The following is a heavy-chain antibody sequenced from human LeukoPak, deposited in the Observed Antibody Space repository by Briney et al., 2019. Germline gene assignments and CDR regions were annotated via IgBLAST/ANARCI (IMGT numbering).Heavy chain of an antibody. CDR2: IKQDGSQK. CDR1: GFTFSSYW. D-gene: IGHD3-3*01. V-gene: IGHV3-7*01. J-gene: IGHJ5*02. Sequence: PGGSLRLSCAASGFTFSSYWMSWVRQAPGKGLEWVASIKQDGSQKYYVGSVKGRFTISRDNAKNSLYLQMNSLRVDDTAMYYCARVGGSIGDFWSGYTDCWFDPWGQGTLVTVSS. CDR3: ARVGGSIGDFWSGYTDCWFDP.